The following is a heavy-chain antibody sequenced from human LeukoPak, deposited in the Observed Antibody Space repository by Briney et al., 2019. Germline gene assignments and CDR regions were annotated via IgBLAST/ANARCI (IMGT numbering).Heavy chain of an antibody. CDR3: ARAPNYDFWSGYLG. Sequence: SETLSRTCTVSGGFISNSRDYWAWIRQPPGKGLEWIANIYYSGSTYYNPSLKSRVTISVDTSKNQFSLKLSSVTAADTAVYYCARAPNYDFWSGYLGWGQGTLVTVSS. D-gene: IGHD3-3*01. CDR1: GGFISNSRDY. V-gene: IGHV4-39*07. CDR2: IYYSGST. J-gene: IGHJ4*02.